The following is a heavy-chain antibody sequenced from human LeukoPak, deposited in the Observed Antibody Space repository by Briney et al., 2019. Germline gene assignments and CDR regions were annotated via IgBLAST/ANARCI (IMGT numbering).Heavy chain of an antibody. Sequence: GGSLRLSCAASGFTFSPYWMHWVRQAPGEGLVWVSRINGDGSSTDYADSVKGRFTISRDNAKNTLYLQMNSLRAEDTAVYYCARDPYYYASGSPSAFGYWGQGTLVTVSS. CDR3: ARDPYYYASGSPSAFGY. J-gene: IGHJ4*02. V-gene: IGHV3-74*01. CDR1: GFTFSPYW. D-gene: IGHD3-10*01. CDR2: INGDGSST.